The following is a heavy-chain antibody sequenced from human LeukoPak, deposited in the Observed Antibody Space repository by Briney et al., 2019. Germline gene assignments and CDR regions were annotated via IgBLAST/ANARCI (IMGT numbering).Heavy chain of an antibody. CDR2: IRYDGSNK. Sequence: GGSLRLSCAASGFTFSSYGMHWVRQAPGKGLEWVAFIRYDGSNKYYADSVEGRFTISRDNSKNTLYLQMNSLRAEDTAVYYCAKKLWGQQLVSDYWGQGTLVTVSS. CDR1: GFTFSSYG. CDR3: AKKLWGQQLVSDY. V-gene: IGHV3-30*02. D-gene: IGHD6-13*01. J-gene: IGHJ4*02.